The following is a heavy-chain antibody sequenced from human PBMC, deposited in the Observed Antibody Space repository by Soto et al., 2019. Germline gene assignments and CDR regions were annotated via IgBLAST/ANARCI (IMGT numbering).Heavy chain of an antibody. V-gene: IGHV4-34*01. CDR2: INHSGST. D-gene: IGHD2-21*02. CDR3: ARGLLLFNTNWFDP. CDR1: GGSFSGYY. Sequence: SETLSLTCAVYGGSFSGYYWSWIRQPPGKGLEWIGEINHSGSTNYNPSLKSRVTISVDTSKNQFPLKLSSVTAADTAVYYCARGLLLFNTNWFDPWGQGTLVTVSS. J-gene: IGHJ5*02.